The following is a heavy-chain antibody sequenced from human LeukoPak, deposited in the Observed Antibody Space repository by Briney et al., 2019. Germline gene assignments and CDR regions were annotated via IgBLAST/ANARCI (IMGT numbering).Heavy chain of an antibody. CDR1: GFTFNTCT. CDR2: ICGAGIST. J-gene: IGHJ4*02. Sequence: GGSLRLSCAGSGFTFNTCTMNRVPQAPGKGLEWGSAICGAGISTYYADSVKGRFTISRDNSKNTLFLQMNSLRAEDTAVYYCAKDVRGYCSSTSCPKDSWGQGALVTVSP. CDR3: AKDVRGYCSSTSCPKDS. D-gene: IGHD2-2*01. V-gene: IGHV3-23*01.